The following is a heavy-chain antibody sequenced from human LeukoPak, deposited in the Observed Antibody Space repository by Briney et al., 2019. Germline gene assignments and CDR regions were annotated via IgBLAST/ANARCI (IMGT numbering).Heavy chain of an antibody. CDR2: ISSSSSTI. V-gene: IGHV3-48*01. CDR3: ARVTGYMIEDYFDY. Sequence: GGSLRLSCAASGFTFRSYSVNWVRQAPGKGLEWVSYISSSSSTIYYADSVKGRFTISRDNAKNSLYLQMNSLRAEDTAVYYCARVTGYMIEDYFDYWGQGTLVTVSS. CDR1: GFTFRSYS. D-gene: IGHD3-22*01. J-gene: IGHJ4*02.